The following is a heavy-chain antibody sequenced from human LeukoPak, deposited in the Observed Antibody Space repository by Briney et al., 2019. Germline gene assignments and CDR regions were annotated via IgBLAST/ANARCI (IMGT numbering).Heavy chain of an antibody. V-gene: IGHV4-39*01. CDR1: GGSISSSSYH. CDR2: IYYSGST. CDR3: ARWYYDFWSGYSSAKAFDI. Sequence: SETLSLTCTVSGGSISSSSYHWGWIRQPPGKGLEWIGSIYYSGSTYYNPSLKSRVTISVDTSKNQFSLKLSSVTAADTAVYYCARWYYDFWSGYSSAKAFDIWGQGTMVTVSS. J-gene: IGHJ3*02. D-gene: IGHD3-3*01.